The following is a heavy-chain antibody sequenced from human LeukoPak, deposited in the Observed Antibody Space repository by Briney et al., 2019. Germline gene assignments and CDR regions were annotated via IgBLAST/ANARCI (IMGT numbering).Heavy chain of an antibody. CDR3: ARNAGSRGEVKFDP. CDR2: IYHSGTT. D-gene: IGHD3-16*01. CDR1: GGSISSYY. J-gene: IGHJ5*02. V-gene: IGHV4-4*07. Sequence: PSETLSLTCTVYGGSISSYYWSWIRQPPGKALEWIGRIYHSGTTNYNPSLKSRVTMSVDTSKNQFSLKLSSVTAAYRAGYYCARNAGSRGEVKFDPWGQGTLVTVSS.